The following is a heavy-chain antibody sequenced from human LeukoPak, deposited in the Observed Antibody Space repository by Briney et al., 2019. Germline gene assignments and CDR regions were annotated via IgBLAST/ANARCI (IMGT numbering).Heavy chain of an antibody. Sequence: GGSLRLSCAVSGITLSNYGMSWVRQAPGKGLEWVAGISDSGGRTNYADSVKGRFTISRDNPKNTLYLQMNSLRAEDTAVYSCAKRGVVIRVILVGFHKESYYFDSWGQGALVTVSS. J-gene: IGHJ4*02. CDR3: AKRGVVIRVILVGFHKESYYFDS. V-gene: IGHV3-23*01. D-gene: IGHD3-22*01. CDR2: ISDSGGRT. CDR1: GITLSNYG.